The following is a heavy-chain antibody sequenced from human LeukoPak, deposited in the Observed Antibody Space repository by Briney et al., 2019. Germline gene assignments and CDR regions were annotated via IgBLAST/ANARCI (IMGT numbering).Heavy chain of an antibody. D-gene: IGHD3-16*01. CDR2: INTDGSST. J-gene: IGHJ6*03. Sequence: PGGSLRLSCAASGFTFSNYWMHWVRQAPGKGLVWVSRINTDGSSTNYADSMKGRFTISRDNAKNTVYLQMNSLRAEDTAVYYCANGAFRLYYIDVWGKGTTVTVSS. CDR3: ANGAFRLYYIDV. V-gene: IGHV3-74*01. CDR1: GFTFSNYW.